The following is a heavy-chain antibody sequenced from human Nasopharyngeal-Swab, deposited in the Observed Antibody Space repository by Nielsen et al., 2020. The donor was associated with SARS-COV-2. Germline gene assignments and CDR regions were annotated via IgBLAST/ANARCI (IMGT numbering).Heavy chain of an antibody. J-gene: IGHJ4*02. D-gene: IGHD6-13*01. V-gene: IGHV3-49*03. CDR1: GFTFGDYA. CDR3: TRDPGSSWSDYFDY. Sequence: GGSLRLSCTASGFTFGDYAMSWLRQAPGKGLEWVGFIRSKAYGGTTEYAASVKGRFTISRDDSKSIAYLQMNSLKTEDTAVYYCTRDPGSSWSDYFDYWGQGTLVTVSS. CDR2: IRSKAYGGTT.